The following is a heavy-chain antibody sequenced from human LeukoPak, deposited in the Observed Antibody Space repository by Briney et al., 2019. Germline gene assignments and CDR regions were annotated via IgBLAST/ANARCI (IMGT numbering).Heavy chain of an antibody. CDR1: GGSISSSN. V-gene: IGHV4-59*01. CDR3: ASARGYSYGFFDY. Sequence: SETLSLTCTVSGGSISSSNWSWIRQPPGKGLGWIGYIYYSGSTNYNPSLKSRVTISVDTSKNQFSLKLSSVTAADTAVYYCASARGYSYGFFDYWGQGTLVTVSS. CDR2: IYYSGST. D-gene: IGHD5-18*01. J-gene: IGHJ4*02.